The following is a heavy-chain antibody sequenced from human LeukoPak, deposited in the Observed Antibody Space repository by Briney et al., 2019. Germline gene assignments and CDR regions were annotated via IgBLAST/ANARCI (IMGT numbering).Heavy chain of an antibody. Sequence: GGSLRFSCVASGFTFGSYWMHWVRQAPGKGLVWVSGINSDGSSTSYADSVKGRFTISRDNAKNTLYLQMNSLRADDTAVYYCAREPFSGYHDYWGQGTLVTVSS. V-gene: IGHV3-74*01. CDR3: AREPFSGYHDY. CDR2: INSDGSST. CDR1: GFTFGSYW. J-gene: IGHJ4*02. D-gene: IGHD5-12*01.